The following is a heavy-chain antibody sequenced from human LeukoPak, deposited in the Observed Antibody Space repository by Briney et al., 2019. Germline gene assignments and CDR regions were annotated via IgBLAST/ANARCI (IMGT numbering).Heavy chain of an antibody. CDR3: ARPANRGDAFDI. D-gene: IGHD2/OR15-2a*01. J-gene: IGHJ3*02. Sequence: HGESLKISCKGSGYSFTSYWIGWVRQMPGKGLEWMGIIYPGDSDTRYSPSLQGQVTISADKSITTAYLQWSSLRASDTAMYYCARPANRGDAFDIWGQGTMVTVSS. V-gene: IGHV5-51*01. CDR2: IYPGDSDT. CDR1: GYSFTSYW.